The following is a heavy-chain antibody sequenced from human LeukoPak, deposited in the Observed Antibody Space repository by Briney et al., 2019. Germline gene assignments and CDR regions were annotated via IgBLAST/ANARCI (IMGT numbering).Heavy chain of an antibody. J-gene: IGHJ4*02. Sequence: PVWALTLPCPASGCTFSNQNLNWVRQAPGKGLEWVSSISSTGTYIYYADSVKGRFTISRDNAKTSLNRQRDSLGDEDTAVYYCGRGRISSRPTFFAYWGQGPRVTLS. CDR1: GCTFSNQN. CDR2: ISSTGTYI. D-gene: IGHD6-6*01. V-gene: IGHV3-21*01. CDR3: GRGRISSRPTFFAY.